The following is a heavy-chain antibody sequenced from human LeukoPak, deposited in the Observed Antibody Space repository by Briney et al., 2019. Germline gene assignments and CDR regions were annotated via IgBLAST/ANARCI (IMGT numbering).Heavy chain of an antibody. Sequence: PGETLRLSCAASGFTFSSHGMSWVRQTPGKGLEWVSTISSSGGNTYYADSVKGRFTISRDNSKNTLYLQMNSLRAEDTAIYYCAKDLGGAMVVVVGGQGTLVTVSS. CDR3: AKDLGGAMVVVV. J-gene: IGHJ4*02. CDR2: ISSSGGNT. D-gene: IGHD3-22*01. V-gene: IGHV3-23*01. CDR1: GFTFSSHG.